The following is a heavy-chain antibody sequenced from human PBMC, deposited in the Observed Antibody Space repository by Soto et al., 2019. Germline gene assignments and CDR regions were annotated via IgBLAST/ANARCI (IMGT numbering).Heavy chain of an antibody. V-gene: IGHV1-46*03. CDR3: IRGGTIVGSIATFAS. CDR1: GYTFTSYH. CDR2: RNPGGDTT. Sequence: QVQLVQSGAEVTKPGASVKVSCKASGYTFTSYHMHWVRQAPGQGLELMGTRNPGGDTTAHAQKFQGTVTMTRDTSTSTVYMEVTSLRSDDTAVYYCIRGGTIVGSIATFASWGQGTLVTVSS. J-gene: IGHJ4*02. D-gene: IGHD1-26*01.